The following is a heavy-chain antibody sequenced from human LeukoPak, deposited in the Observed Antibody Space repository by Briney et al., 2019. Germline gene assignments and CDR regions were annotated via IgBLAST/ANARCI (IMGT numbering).Heavy chain of an antibody. D-gene: IGHD2-2*01. J-gene: IGHJ3*01. V-gene: IGHV3-48*01. CDR3: AKDLHCSSTSCYVN. Sequence: GGSLRLSCAASGFTFSTYGMHWIRQAPGKGLEWVSYISSSGSTIYYADSVKGRFTISRDNSKNTLYLQMNSLRAEDTAVYYCAKDLHCSSTSCYVNWGQGTMVTVSS. CDR1: GFTFSTYG. CDR2: ISSSGSTI.